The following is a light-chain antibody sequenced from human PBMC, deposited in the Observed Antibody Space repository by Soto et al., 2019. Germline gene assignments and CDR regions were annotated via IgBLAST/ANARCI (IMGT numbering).Light chain of an antibody. CDR2: GAS. J-gene: IGKJ2*01. CDR1: QTISRW. CDR3: QQYKDSPT. Sequence: DIQMTQSPSTLSASVGDRVTITCRASQTISRWLAWYQQKPGTAPKLLIYGASNLQSGVPSRCSSSASKTLITLTISSLHPDYLAYYCYQQYKDSPTFGQGTKLDIK. V-gene: IGKV1-5*01.